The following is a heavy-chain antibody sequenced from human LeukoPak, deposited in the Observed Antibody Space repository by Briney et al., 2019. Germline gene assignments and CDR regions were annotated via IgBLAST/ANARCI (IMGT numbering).Heavy chain of an antibody. Sequence: GGSLRLSCAASGFSVSSNYMSWVRQAPGKGLEWVSVIYTSGSTYYADSVKGRFTISRDNSKNTLYLQMNSLRAEDTAVYYCARVRRGSGSSTYFDYWGQGTLVTVSS. CDR2: IYTSGST. D-gene: IGHD3-10*01. V-gene: IGHV3-53*01. CDR1: GFSVSSNY. CDR3: ARVRRGSGSSTYFDY. J-gene: IGHJ4*02.